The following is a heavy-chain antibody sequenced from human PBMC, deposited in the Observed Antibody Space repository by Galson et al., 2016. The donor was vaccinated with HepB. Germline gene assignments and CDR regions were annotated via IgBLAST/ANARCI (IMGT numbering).Heavy chain of an antibody. CDR2: IIPIFDAP. J-gene: IGHJ6*02. CDR1: GSTFSSYI. Sequence: SVKVSCKGFGSTFSSYIINWVRQAPGQRLEWMGGIIPIFDAPNYAQKFQGRVTITADRSTSTVYLEVSTLTSEDTAVYYCARKVQGRHNGMDVWGQGTTVTVSS. CDR3: ARKVQGRHNGMDV. D-gene: IGHD1-1*01. V-gene: IGHV1-69*06.